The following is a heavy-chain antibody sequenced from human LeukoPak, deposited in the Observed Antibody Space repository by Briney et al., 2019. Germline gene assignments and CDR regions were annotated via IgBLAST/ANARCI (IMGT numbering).Heavy chain of an antibody. CDR2: ISVETGNT. J-gene: IGHJ4*02. CDR3: ARDRTPYASGRNGLDY. V-gene: IGHV1-18*01. Sequence: ASVKVSCKPSGYTFNTYGLTWVRQAPGQGLEWMGWISVETGNTKYAQKFQDRLTMTTGTSTSAAYMELRSLRSDDTALYYCARDRTPYASGRNGLDYWGQGTLVTVSS. CDR1: GYTFNTYG. D-gene: IGHD3-10*01.